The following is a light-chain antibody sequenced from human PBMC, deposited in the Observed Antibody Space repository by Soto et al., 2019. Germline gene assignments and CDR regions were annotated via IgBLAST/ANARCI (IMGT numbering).Light chain of an antibody. CDR3: QQYNSYPLT. CDR1: QSISSW. CDR2: KAY. Sequence: DIQMTQSPSTLSASVGDRVTITCRASQSISSWLAWYLQKPGKAPNLLIYKAYSLESGVPSRLSGSGSGTELTLTISRLQPDDFATYFCQQYNSYPLTFGGGTKVEIK. J-gene: IGKJ4*01. V-gene: IGKV1-5*03.